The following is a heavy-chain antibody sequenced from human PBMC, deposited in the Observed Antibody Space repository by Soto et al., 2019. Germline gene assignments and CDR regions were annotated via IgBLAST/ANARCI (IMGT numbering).Heavy chain of an antibody. V-gene: IGHV4-31*03. CDR2: IYYTGST. Sequence: QVQLQESGPGLVKPSQTLSLTCTVSGGSISSGGYYWSWIRQHPGKGLEWIGNIYYTGSTYYNPSLKSRVFISVDTSKDQFSLKLTSVTAADTAVYYCARVDRYYYFGMDVWGQGTTVTVS. CDR1: GGSISSGGYY. J-gene: IGHJ6*02. CDR3: ARVDRYYYFGMDV.